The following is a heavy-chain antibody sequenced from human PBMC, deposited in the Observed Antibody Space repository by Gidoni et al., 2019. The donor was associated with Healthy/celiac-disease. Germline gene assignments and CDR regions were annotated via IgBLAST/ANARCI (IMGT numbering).Heavy chain of an antibody. Sequence: EVQLVQSGAELRKPGESLRISWKGSGYSFTSYWISWVRQMPGKGLEWMGRIDPSDYYTNYSPSFQGHVTISADKSISTAYLQWSSLKASDTAMYYCARSLVTAMDAFDIWGQGTMVTVSS. CDR1: GYSFTSYW. CDR2: IDPSDYYT. J-gene: IGHJ3*02. D-gene: IGHD5-18*01. CDR3: ARSLVTAMDAFDI. V-gene: IGHV5-10-1*03.